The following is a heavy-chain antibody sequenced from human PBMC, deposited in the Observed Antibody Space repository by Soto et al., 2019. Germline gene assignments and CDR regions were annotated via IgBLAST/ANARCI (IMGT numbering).Heavy chain of an antibody. CDR2: IIPVSGTA. V-gene: IGHV1-69*13. Sequence: SVKVSCKASGGTLSNYAISWLRQAPGQRLEWVGDIIPVSGTAYYAQRLQGRVTIIADESTNTAHMELSSLRSEDTAVYFCARRPPRVTSFGRGPAGMDVWGQGTTVTVSS. J-gene: IGHJ6*02. CDR1: GGTLSNYA. CDR3: ARRPPRVTSFGRGPAGMDV. D-gene: IGHD3-3*01.